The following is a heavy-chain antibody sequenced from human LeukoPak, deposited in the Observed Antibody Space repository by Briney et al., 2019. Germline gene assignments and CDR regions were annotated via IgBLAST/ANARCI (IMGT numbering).Heavy chain of an antibody. J-gene: IGHJ4*02. D-gene: IGHD5-18*01. V-gene: IGHV4-61*02. CDR2: IYTSGST. Sequence: SQTLSLTCTVSGGSISSGSYYWSWIRQPAGKGLEWIGRIYTSGSTNYNPSLKSRVTISVDTSKNQFSLKLSSVIAADTAVYYCARGARGYSYGWGQGTRVTVSS. CDR3: ARGARGYSYG. CDR1: GGSISSGSYY.